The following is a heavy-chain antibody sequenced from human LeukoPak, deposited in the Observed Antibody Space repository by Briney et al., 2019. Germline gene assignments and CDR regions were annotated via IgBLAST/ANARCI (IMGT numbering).Heavy chain of an antibody. J-gene: IGHJ4*02. Sequence: ASVKVSCKASGYTFTGYYMHWVRQAPGQGLEWMGWINPNSGGTNYAQKFQGRVTMTRDTSISTAYMELSRLRSDDTAVYYCARAYYDSSGWEPFDYWGQGTLVTVSS. V-gene: IGHV1-2*02. CDR2: INPNSGGT. CDR1: GYTFTGYY. D-gene: IGHD3-22*01. CDR3: ARAYYDSSGWEPFDY.